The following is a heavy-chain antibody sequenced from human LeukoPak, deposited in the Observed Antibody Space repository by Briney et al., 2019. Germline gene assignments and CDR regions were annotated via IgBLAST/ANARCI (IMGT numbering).Heavy chain of an antibody. V-gene: IGHV4-61*02. D-gene: IGHD3-3*01. J-gene: IGHJ4*02. CDR2: IYSSGST. CDR3: ARGGTRSCYYTFDY. Sequence: NPSETLSLTCTVSGGSISSGSYYWSWIRQPAGKGLEWIGRIYSSGSTNYNPSLKSRVTISVDTSKNQFSLKLSSVTAADTAVYYCARGGTRSCYYTFDYWGQGTLVTVSS. CDR1: GGSISSGSYY.